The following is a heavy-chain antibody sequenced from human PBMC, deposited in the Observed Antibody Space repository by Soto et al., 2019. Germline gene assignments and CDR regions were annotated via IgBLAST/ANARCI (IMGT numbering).Heavy chain of an antibody. CDR3: ARVEELREQLERPRWFDP. V-gene: IGHV4-30-2*01. Sequence: QLQLQESGSGLVKPSQTLSLTCAVSGGSISSGGYSWSWIRQPPGKGLEWIGYIYHSGSTYYNPSLKSRVTISVDRSKNQFSLKLSSVTAADTAVYYCARVEELREQLERPRWFDPWGQGTLVTVSS. CDR1: GGSISSGGYS. CDR2: IYHSGST. D-gene: IGHD1-1*01. J-gene: IGHJ5*02.